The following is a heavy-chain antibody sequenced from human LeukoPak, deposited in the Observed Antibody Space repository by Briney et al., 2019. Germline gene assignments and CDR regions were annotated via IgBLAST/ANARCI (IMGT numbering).Heavy chain of an antibody. D-gene: IGHD2-2*01. Sequence: QPGRSLRLSCAASGLTFSSYAMHWVRQAPGKGLEWVAVISYDRSNKYYADSVKGRFTISRDNSKNTLYLQMNSLRAEDTAVYYCARGLGTSPPFDYWGQGTLVTVSS. CDR2: ISYDRSNK. V-gene: IGHV3-30-3*01. J-gene: IGHJ4*02. CDR3: ARGLGTSPPFDY. CDR1: GLTFSSYA.